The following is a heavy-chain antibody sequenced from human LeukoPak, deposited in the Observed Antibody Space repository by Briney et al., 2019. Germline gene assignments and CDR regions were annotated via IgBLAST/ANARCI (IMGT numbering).Heavy chain of an antibody. Sequence: GGSLRLSCAASGFTFSSFAMGWVRLAPGKGLQWISCIYGSNNNTYYTDSVTGRFTISRDNSKSTLFLQMNSLRAEDTAVYYCAKGISGSCYTGLGFWGQGTLVTVSS. V-gene: IGHV3-23*05. J-gene: IGHJ4*02. D-gene: IGHD2-2*02. CDR2: IYGSNNNT. CDR1: GFTFSSFA. CDR3: AKGISGSCYTGLGF.